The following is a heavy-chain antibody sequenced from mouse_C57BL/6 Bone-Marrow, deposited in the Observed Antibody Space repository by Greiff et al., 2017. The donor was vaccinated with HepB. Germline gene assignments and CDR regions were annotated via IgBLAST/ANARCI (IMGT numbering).Heavy chain of an antibody. D-gene: IGHD2-4*01. CDR1: GFTFSDYY. V-gene: IGHV5-12*01. J-gene: IGHJ3*01. Sequence: EVQVVESGGGLVQPGGSLKLSCAASGFTFSDYYMYWVRQTPEKRLEWVAYISNGGGSTYYPDTVKGRFTISRDNAKNTLYLQMSRLKSEDTAMYYCARQRYDYDGAWFAYWGQGTLVTVSA. CDR3: ARQRYDYDGAWFAY. CDR2: ISNGGGST.